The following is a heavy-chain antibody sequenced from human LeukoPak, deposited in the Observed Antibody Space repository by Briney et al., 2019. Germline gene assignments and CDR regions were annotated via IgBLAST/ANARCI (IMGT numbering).Heavy chain of an antibody. V-gene: IGHV3-74*01. CDR2: IKTDGSYI. D-gene: IGHD1-7*01. Sequence: GGSLRLSCAASGFTFSSYEMNWVRQAPGKGLVWVSRIKTDGSYINYADSVKGRFTVSRDNAKSTLYLQMNSLRAEDTAVYFCVKDDGNYGIDYWGQGTLVTVS. CDR1: GFTFSSYE. J-gene: IGHJ4*02. CDR3: VKDDGNYGIDY.